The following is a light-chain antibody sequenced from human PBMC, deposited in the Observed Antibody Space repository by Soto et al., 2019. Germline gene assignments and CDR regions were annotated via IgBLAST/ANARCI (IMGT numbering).Light chain of an antibody. Sequence: EIVLTQSPATLSLSPGGRATLSCRASQSVSSYLAWYQQKPGQAPRLLIYDASNRATGIPARFSGSGSGTDLTLTISSLEPEDFAVYYCQQRSNWPGTFGPGTKVDIK. CDR2: DAS. V-gene: IGKV3-11*01. CDR3: QQRSNWPGT. J-gene: IGKJ3*01. CDR1: QSVSSY.